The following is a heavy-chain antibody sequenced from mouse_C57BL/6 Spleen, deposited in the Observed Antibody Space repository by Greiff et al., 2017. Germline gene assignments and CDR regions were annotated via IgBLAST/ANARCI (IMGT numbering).Heavy chain of an antibody. CDR3: ARGLGDYDDWFAY. J-gene: IGHJ3*01. D-gene: IGHD2-4*01. V-gene: IGHV1-53*01. CDR2: INPSNGGT. Sequence: QVQLQQSGTELVKPGASVKLSCKASGYTFTSYWMHWVKQRPGQGLEWIGNINPSNGGTNYNEKFKGKATLTVDKSSSTAYMQLSSLTSEDSAVYYCARGLGDYDDWFAYWGQGTLVTVSA. CDR1: GYTFTSYW.